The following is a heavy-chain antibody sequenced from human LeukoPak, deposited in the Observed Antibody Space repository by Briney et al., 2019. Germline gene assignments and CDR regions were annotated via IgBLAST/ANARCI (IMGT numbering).Heavy chain of an antibody. Sequence: ASVKVSCKASGYTFTSYDINWVRQATGQGLEWMGWMNPNSGNTGYAQKFQGRVTITRNTSISTAYMELSSLRSEDTAVYYCARGPIAAAGSSLDYWGRGTLVTVSS. D-gene: IGHD6-13*01. CDR3: ARGPIAAAGSSLDY. J-gene: IGHJ4*02. CDR1: GYTFTSYD. CDR2: MNPNSGNT. V-gene: IGHV1-8*03.